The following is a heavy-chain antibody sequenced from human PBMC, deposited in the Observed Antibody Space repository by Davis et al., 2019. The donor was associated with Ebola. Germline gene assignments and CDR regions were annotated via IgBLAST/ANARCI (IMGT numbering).Heavy chain of an antibody. Sequence: MPSETLSLTCSVSGASISSYYWSWIRQAPGKGLEWVGHMSDTGRTNYNPSLNSRVTISADASKNQFSLTLMSVTAADTAVYYCARRIVVAWGSFYYDHWGQGILVTVSS. D-gene: IGHD6-19*01. V-gene: IGHV4-59*08. CDR3: ARRIVVAWGSFYYDH. CDR1: GASISSYY. J-gene: IGHJ4*02. CDR2: MSDTGRT.